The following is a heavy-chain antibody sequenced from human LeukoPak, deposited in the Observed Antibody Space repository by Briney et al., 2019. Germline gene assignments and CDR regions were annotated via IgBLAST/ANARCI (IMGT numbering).Heavy chain of an antibody. CDR3: AREGWLPDAFDI. Sequence: ASVKVSCKASGYTFTSYGISWVRQAPGQGLEWMGWISAYNGHTNYALKVQGRVTMTTDTSTSTVYMELRSLRSDDTAVYYCAREGWLPDAFDIWGQGTMVTVSS. V-gene: IGHV1-18*01. D-gene: IGHD5-24*01. J-gene: IGHJ3*02. CDR1: GYTFTSYG. CDR2: ISAYNGHT.